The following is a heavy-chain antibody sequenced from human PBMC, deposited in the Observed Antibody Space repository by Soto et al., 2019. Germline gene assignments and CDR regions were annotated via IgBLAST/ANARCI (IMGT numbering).Heavy chain of an antibody. CDR2: MSTSGST. CDR3: ARDNSWFDP. J-gene: IGHJ5*02. Sequence: SETLSLTCTVSGDSINSYYWSWIRQPAGKGLEWIGRMSTSGSTNYNPSLKSRVTMSVDTSRNQFSLKLSSVTAADTAVYYCARDNSWFDPWGQGTLVTVSS. CDR1: GDSINSYY. D-gene: IGHD1-1*01. V-gene: IGHV4-4*07.